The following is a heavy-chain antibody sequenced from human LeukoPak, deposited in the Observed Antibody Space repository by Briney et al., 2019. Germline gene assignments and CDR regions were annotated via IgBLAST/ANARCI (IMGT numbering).Heavy chain of an antibody. CDR3: ARTPTVYFDY. J-gene: IGHJ4*02. CDR1: GDSISRYY. D-gene: IGHD1-26*01. CDR2: ISHTDGF. Sequence: SETLSLTCSVSGDSISRYYWTWIRQPPGKGLEWIGYISHTDGFKYNPSLKSRVSMSLDTSKNRISLNLNSVTAADTATYYCARTPTVYFDYWGQGTLVTVSS. V-gene: IGHV4-59*01.